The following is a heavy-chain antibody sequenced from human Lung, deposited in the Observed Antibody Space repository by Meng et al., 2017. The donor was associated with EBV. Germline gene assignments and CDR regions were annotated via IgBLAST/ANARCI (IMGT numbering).Heavy chain of an antibody. CDR3: ARYSRPNRRLVSWYFDY. CDR1: GGSFSRSNW. J-gene: IGHJ4*02. D-gene: IGHD6-13*01. V-gene: IGHV4-4*02. Sequence: GELQEWGAGLLKPAETLSLTCTVSGGSFSRSNWWSWVRQPPQKGLEWIGEIYHSGTTNYNPSLKSRVTILVAKSKTQFSLKLSSVTAADTAVYYCARYSRPNRRLVSWYFDYWGQGTLVTVSS. CDR2: IYHSGTT.